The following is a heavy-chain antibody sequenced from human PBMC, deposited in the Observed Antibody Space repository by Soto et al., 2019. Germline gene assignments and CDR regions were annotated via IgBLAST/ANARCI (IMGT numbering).Heavy chain of an antibody. CDR1: GYTFTGYY. J-gene: IGHJ6*02. CDR3: ARNQQLNYYNGMDV. Sequence: GASVKVSCKASGYTFTGYYMHWVRQAPGQGLEWMGWINPNSGGTNYAQKFQGWVTMTRDTSISTAYMELSRLRSDDTAVYYCARNQQLNYYNGMDVWGQGTTVTVSS. V-gene: IGHV1-2*04. CDR2: INPNSGGT. D-gene: IGHD6-13*01.